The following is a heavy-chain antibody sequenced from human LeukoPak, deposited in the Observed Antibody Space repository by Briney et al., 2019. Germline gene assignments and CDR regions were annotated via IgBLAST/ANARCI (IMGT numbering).Heavy chain of an antibody. CDR2: ISGSGGST. CDR1: GFTFSSYA. Sequence: PGGSLRLSCAASGFTFSSYAMSWVRQAPGKGLEWVSTISGSGGSTYYADSAKGRFTISRDNSKNTLCLRVNSLRAEDTAVYYCAKASGLWPLGYWGQGTLVTVSS. CDR3: AKASGLWPLGY. V-gene: IGHV3-23*01. D-gene: IGHD2-21*01. J-gene: IGHJ4*02.